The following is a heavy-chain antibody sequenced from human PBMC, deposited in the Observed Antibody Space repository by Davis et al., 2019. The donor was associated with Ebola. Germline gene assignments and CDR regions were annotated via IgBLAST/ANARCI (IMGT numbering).Heavy chain of an antibody. CDR2: IYYSGIT. CDR1: GGSIISSSSY. V-gene: IGHV4-39*01. D-gene: IGHD6-13*01. CDR3: ARGNTIAAAGTGYYFDY. J-gene: IGHJ4*02. Sequence: SETLSLTCTVSGGSIISSSSYWGWIRQPPRKGLEWIGSIYYSGITYYNPSLKSRVTMSVDTSKNQFSLKLTSVTAADTAVYFCARGNTIAAAGTGYYFDYWGQGTLVTVSS.